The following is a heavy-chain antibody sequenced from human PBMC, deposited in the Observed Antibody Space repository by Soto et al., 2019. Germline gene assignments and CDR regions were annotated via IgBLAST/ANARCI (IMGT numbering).Heavy chain of an antibody. V-gene: IGHV1-69*06. CDR3: ARDQIAAAGIYYYYYGMDV. Sequence: SVKVSCKASGGTFSSYAISWVLQAPGQGLEWMGGIIPIFGTANYAQKFQGRVTITADKSTSTAYMELSSLRSEDTAVYYCARDQIAAAGIYYYYYGMDVWGQGTTVTVSS. CDR1: GGTFSSYA. J-gene: IGHJ6*02. D-gene: IGHD6-13*01. CDR2: IIPIFGTA.